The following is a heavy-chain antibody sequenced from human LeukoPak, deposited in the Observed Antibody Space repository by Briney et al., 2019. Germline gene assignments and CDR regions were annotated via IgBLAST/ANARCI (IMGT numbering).Heavy chain of an antibody. V-gene: IGHV4-61*01. J-gene: IGHJ4*02. CDR3: ARSAGYSSGRYGY. CDR2: IYYSGST. D-gene: IGHD6-19*01. Sequence: MPSETLSLTCTVSGGSVRSDSYYWSWIRQPPGKGLEWIGYIYYSGSTNYNPSLKSRVTISVDTSKNQFSLKLSSVTAADTAVYYCARSAGYSSGRYGYWGQGTLVTVSS. CDR1: GGSVRSDSYY.